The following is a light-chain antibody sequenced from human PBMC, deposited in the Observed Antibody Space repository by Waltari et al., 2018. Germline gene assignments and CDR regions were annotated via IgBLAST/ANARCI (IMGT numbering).Light chain of an antibody. CDR1: QSVDDY. V-gene: IGKV3-11*01. CDR2: DAS. J-gene: IGKJ1*01. CDR3: QQRRNWPPT. Sequence: VLTQSPATLSLSPGERATLSCRASQSVDDYMAWYQQKPGQAPRLLIDDASNRATGIPIRFSGSGFGTDFTLTISSLEPDDFANYYCQQRRNWPPTFGQGTKVEIK.